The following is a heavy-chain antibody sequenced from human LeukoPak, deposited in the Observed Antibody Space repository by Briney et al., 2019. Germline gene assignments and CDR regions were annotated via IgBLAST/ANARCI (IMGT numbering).Heavy chain of an antibody. CDR3: RVGGSSSADFDY. J-gene: IGHJ4*02. D-gene: IGHD6-13*01. Sequence: PGGSLRLSCAASGFTFSSYSMNWVRQAPGKGLEWVSSISSSSSYIYYADSVKGRFTISRDNAKNSLYLQMNGLRAEDTAVYYCRVGGSSSADFDYWGQGTLVTVSS. CDR2: ISSSSSYI. CDR1: GFTFSSYS. V-gene: IGHV3-21*01.